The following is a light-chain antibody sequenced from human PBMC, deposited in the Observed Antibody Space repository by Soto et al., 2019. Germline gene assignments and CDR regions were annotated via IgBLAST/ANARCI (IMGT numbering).Light chain of an antibody. CDR2: GAS. V-gene: IGKV3-20*01. CDR1: QSVSNSQ. CDR3: QQYGSSPYT. J-gene: IGKJ2*01. Sequence: EIVLTQSPGTLSLSPGERATLSCRASQSVSNSQLAWLQQKPGQAPRLLIYGASSRATGIPDTFSGSGSGTDFTLIISRLEPDDFAVYYCQQYGSSPYTFGQGTKLEIK.